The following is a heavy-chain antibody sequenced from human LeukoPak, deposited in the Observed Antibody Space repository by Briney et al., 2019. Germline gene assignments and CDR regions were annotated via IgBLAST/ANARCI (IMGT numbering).Heavy chain of an antibody. D-gene: IGHD3-16*01. CDR3: ARDGFRGPSDY. CDR1: GYTFNSYS. CDR2: INAYNGNT. J-gene: IGHJ4*02. V-gene: IGHV1-18*01. Sequence: ASVKVSCKASGYTFNSYSINWVRQAPGQGLEWVGSINAYNGNTNYAQKVQGRVTMTTDTSTSTAYMELRSLRPDDTALYYCARDGFRGPSDYWGQGTLVTVSS.